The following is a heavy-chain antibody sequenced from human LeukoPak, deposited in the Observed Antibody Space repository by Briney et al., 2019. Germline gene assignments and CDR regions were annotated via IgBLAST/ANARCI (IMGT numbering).Heavy chain of an antibody. CDR2: IYTSGST. D-gene: IGHD3-3*01. Sequence: TSETLSLTCTVSGGSISSYYWSWIRQPPGKGLEWIGYIYTSGSTNYNPSLKSRVTISVDTSKNQFSLKLSSVTAADTAVYYCARGHDFWSGRFGGAFDIWGQGTMVTVSS. CDR3: ARGHDFWSGRFGGAFDI. CDR1: GGSISSYY. V-gene: IGHV4-4*09. J-gene: IGHJ3*02.